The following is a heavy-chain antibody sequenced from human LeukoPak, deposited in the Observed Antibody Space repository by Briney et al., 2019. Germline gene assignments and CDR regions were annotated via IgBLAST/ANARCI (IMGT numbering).Heavy chain of an antibody. CDR1: GSIVTSYW. V-gene: IGHV5-51*01. D-gene: IGHD3-3*01. CDR3: ARHVTIFGVVTTIDY. CDR2: IYPGDSDT. J-gene: IGHJ4*02. Sequence: GASLQISCKGSGSIVTSYWSGCGRPLPGKGLEWMGIIYPGDSDTRYSPSFQGQVTISADKSISTAYLQWSSLKASDTAIYYCARHVTIFGVVTTIDYWGQGTLVTVSS.